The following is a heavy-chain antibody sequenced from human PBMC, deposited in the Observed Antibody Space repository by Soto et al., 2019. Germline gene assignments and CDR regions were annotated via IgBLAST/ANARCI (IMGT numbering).Heavy chain of an antibody. CDR2: INIDGSST. CDR3: AIGFPLDY. V-gene: IGHV3-74*01. D-gene: IGHD3-10*01. Sequence: GGSLRLSCAASGFTFSIYWMHWVRQAPGKGLVWVSRINIDGSSTSYADSVKGRFTISRDNAKNTLYLQMNSLRAEDTAVYYCAIGFPLDYWGQGNMVTVSS. CDR1: GFTFSIYW. J-gene: IGHJ4*02.